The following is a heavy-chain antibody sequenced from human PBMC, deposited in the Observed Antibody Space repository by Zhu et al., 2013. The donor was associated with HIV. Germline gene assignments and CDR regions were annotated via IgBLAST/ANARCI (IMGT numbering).Heavy chain of an antibody. CDR1: GYTFTSYG. V-gene: IGHV1-18*01. D-gene: IGHD2-15*01. J-gene: IGHJ6*02. Sequence: QVQLVQSGVEVKEPGASVKVSCKASGYTFTSYGISWVRKAPGQGLEWMGWISGYNGKRNYAQKFQGRVTMNTDTSTSTAYMELRSLTSDDTAVYYCARDAPQDVLVVIYNTPYYYYYGMDVWGQGTTVTVSS. CDR3: ARDAPQDVLVVIYNTPYYYYYGMDV. CDR2: ISGYNGKR.